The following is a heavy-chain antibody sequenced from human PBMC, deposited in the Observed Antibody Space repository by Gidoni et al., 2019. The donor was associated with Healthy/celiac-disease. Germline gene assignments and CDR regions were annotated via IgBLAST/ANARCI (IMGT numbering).Heavy chain of an antibody. CDR3: ARDRTPSIAVAGSNFDY. J-gene: IGHJ4*02. CDR2: TYYRSKWYN. CDR1: GESVSSNSAA. D-gene: IGHD6-19*01. V-gene: IGHV6-1*01. Sequence: HVQLQQSGPGLVKPSQTLTLTCSISGESVSSNSAAGNWIRQSPSRGLEWLGRTYYRSKWYNDYAVSVKSRITINPDTSKNQFSLQLNSVTPEDTAVYYCARDRTPSIAVAGSNFDYWGQGTLVTVSS.